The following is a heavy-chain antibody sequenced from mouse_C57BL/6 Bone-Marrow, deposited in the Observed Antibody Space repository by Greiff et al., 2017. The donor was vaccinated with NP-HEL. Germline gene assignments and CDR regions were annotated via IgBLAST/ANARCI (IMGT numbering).Heavy chain of an antibody. CDR1: GFNIKDDY. CDR2: IDPENGDT. CDR3: TTDYGHFDY. V-gene: IGHV14-4*01. Sequence: VQLQQSGAELVRPGASVKLSCTASGFNIKDDYMHWVKQRPEQGLEWIGWIDPENGDTEYASQFQGKATITADTSSNTAYLQLSSLTSEDTAVYYCTTDYGHFDYWGQGTTLTVSS. J-gene: IGHJ2*01. D-gene: IGHD1-1*01.